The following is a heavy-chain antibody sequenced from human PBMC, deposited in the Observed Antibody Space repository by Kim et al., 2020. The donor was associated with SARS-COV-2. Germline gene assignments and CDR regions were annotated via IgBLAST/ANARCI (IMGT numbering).Heavy chain of an antibody. Sequence: GGSLRLSCAASGFTFSSYEMNWVRQAPGKGLEWVSYISSSGSTIYYADSVKGRFTISRDNAKNSLYLQMNSLRAEDTAVYYCASGENVLRYFDRPKRWGNAFDIWGQGTMVTVSS. D-gene: IGHD3-9*01. CDR3: ASGENVLRYFDRPKRWGNAFDI. V-gene: IGHV3-48*03. J-gene: IGHJ3*02. CDR2: ISSSGSTI. CDR1: GFTFSSYE.